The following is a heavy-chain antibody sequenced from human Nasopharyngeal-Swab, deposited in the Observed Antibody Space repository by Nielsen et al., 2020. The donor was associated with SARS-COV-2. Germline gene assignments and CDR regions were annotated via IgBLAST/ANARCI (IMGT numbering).Heavy chain of an antibody. CDR1: GGSFSAYY. CDR3: ARGLAGVVPAPILGLGPYYYFYYLDA. CDR2: INHSGST. J-gene: IGHJ6*03. V-gene: IGHV4-34*01. D-gene: IGHD2-2*01. Sequence: AETLPLTWAGLGGSFSAYYWGWIRHPPGKGLERIGEINHSGSTDYTPSLKSRVTISVDTSKSQFSLKLTYVTTADTSVYYCARGLAGVVPAPILGLGPYYYFYYLDAWGKGTTVTVSS.